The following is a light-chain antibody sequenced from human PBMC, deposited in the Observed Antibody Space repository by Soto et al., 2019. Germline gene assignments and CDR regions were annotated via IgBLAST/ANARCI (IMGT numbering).Light chain of an antibody. CDR1: SANIGAGYD. J-gene: IGLJ2*01. V-gene: IGLV1-40*01. Sequence: QSVLTQPPSLSGAPGQRVTISCSGSSANIGAGYDVHWYQQLPGTAPKLLIYGNSNRPSGVPDRFSGSKSGTSASLAITGLQAQYEADYYCQSYDSSLSGSVVFGGGTQLTVL. CDR3: QSYDSSLSGSVV. CDR2: GNS.